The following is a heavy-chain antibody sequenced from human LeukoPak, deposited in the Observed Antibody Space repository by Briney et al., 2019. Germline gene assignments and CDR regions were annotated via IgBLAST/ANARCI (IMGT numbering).Heavy chain of an antibody. V-gene: IGHV1-18*01. CDR1: GYTFTSYG. J-gene: IGHJ6*02. CDR3: ARGIVVVVAATPGYYAMDV. D-gene: IGHD2-15*01. CDR2: ISAYNCNT. Sequence: ASVKVSCKASGYTFTSYGISWVRQAPAQGLEWMGLISAYNCNTNYPQKLQGRVPLTTDTSTSTAYMELRSLTSDDTAVSYCARGIVVVVAATPGYYAMDVRGQGTPVTVSS.